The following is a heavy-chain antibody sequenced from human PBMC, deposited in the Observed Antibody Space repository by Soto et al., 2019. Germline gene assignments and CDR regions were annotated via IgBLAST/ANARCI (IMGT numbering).Heavy chain of an antibody. J-gene: IGHJ5*02. V-gene: IGHV4-61*01. D-gene: IGHD6-13*01. CDR3: AGGRGYSSSRNWFDP. Sequence: SETLSLTCTVSGGSVSSGSYYWSWIRQPPGKGLEWIGYIYYSGSTNYNPSLKSRVTISVDTSKNQFSLKLSSVTAADTAVYYCAGGRGYSSSRNWFDPWGQGTLATVSA. CDR2: IYYSGST. CDR1: GGSVSSGSYY.